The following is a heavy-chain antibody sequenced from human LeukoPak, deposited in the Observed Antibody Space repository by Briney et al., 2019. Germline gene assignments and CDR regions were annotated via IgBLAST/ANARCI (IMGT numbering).Heavy chain of an antibody. CDR2: TYFRAKWYT. V-gene: IGHV6-1*01. D-gene: IGHD1-1*01. J-gene: IGHJ4*02. CDR3: ARVLGTGTTDLVGFGY. CDR1: GDSVSSNSAA. Sequence: SQTLSLTCAISGDSVSSNSAAWKWIRHSPSRGLECLGKTYFRAKWYTQNAGSVKTRTTINPHTTKNQFSLPLNSVTPEETVVYYWARVLGTGTTDLVGFGYWGQGTLCTVSS.